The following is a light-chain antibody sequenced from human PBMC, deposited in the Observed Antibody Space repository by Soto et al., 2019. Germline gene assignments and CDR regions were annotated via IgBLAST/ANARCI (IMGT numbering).Light chain of an antibody. CDR2: KAS. CDR1: QSISSW. Sequence: DIQMTQSPSTLSASVGDRVTITCRASQSISSWLAWYQQKPRKAPKLLIYKASSLERGVPSRFSGSGSGTEFTLTTSSLQPDDFATYYCQQYNSYWLTFGGGTKVDIK. J-gene: IGKJ4*01. V-gene: IGKV1-5*03. CDR3: QQYNSYWLT.